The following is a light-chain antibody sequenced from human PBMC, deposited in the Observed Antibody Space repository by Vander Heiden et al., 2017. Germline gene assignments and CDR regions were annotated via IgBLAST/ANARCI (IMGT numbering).Light chain of an antibody. CDR2: GAS. V-gene: IGKV3-20*01. Sequence: DIVLTQSPGTLSLSPGERATLSCRASQSVSSSYLAWYQQKPGQAPRLLIYGASSRATRTPDRFSGSGSGTDFTLTIRRLEPEAFAVYYCQQYGSSPRTFGQGTKVEIK. J-gene: IGKJ1*01. CDR3: QQYGSSPRT. CDR1: QSVSSSY.